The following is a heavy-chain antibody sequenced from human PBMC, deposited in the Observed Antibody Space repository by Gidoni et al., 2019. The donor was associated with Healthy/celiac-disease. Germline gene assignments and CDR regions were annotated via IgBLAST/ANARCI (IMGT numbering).Heavy chain of an antibody. Sequence: QVQLQESGPGLVKPAQTLSLTCTVAGVAIRSGSYYWSWIRQPAGKGLVWIGRIYTSGSTNYNPSLKSRVTMSVDTSKNQFSLKLSSVTAADTAVYYCARAPQQWLVGFDYWGQGTLVTVSS. D-gene: IGHD6-19*01. J-gene: IGHJ4*02. V-gene: IGHV4-61*02. CDR2: IYTSGST. CDR3: ARAPQQWLVGFDY. CDR1: GVAIRSGSYY.